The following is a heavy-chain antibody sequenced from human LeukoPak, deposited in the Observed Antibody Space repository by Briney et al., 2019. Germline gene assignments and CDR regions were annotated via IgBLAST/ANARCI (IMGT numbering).Heavy chain of an antibody. J-gene: IGHJ4*02. CDR3: ARDVDRLAGEDY. V-gene: IGHV3-21*01. CDR2: SSSSGNI. D-gene: IGHD3-16*01. CDR1: GFISSKYN. Sequence: GGSLRLSCAASGFISSKYNMNWVRQAPGKGLEWVSSSSSSGNIQYADSVKGRFTISRDNAKNSLYLQMDSLRAEDTAVYYCARDVDRLAGEDYWGQGTLVTVSS.